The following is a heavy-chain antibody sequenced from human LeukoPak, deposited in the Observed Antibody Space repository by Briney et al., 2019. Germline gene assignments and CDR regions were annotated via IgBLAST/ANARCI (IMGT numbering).Heavy chain of an antibody. Sequence: PSETLSLTCTVSGGSISTYYWSWIRQPPGKGLEWIGYIFYSGSTKYNPSLKSRVTTSIDTSRNQFSLKLSSVTAADTAVYYCARDRDQQRWLPTGQFDYWGQGTLVTVSS. V-gene: IGHV4-59*01. J-gene: IGHJ4*02. CDR3: ARDRDQQRWLPTGQFDY. CDR2: IFYSGST. D-gene: IGHD5-24*01. CDR1: GGSISTYY.